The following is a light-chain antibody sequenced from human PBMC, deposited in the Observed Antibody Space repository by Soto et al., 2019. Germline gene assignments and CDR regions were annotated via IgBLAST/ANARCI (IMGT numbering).Light chain of an antibody. V-gene: IGKV3-15*01. J-gene: IGKJ2*03. Sequence: EIVMMQSPDTLSVSPGERATLSCRASQSIASNLAWYHQKPGQAPRLLIHGASNRATGVPARFSGSGSGTEFTLTISSLQSEDFAVYFCQQYHNWPPQYSFGQGTKLQIK. CDR3: QQYHNWPPQYS. CDR1: QSIASN. CDR2: GAS.